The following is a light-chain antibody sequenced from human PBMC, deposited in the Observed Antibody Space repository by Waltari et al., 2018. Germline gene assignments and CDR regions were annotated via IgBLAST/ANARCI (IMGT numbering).Light chain of an antibody. V-gene: IGLV8-61*01. CDR3: VLYLGSGILV. CDR1: SGSVSTGYY. J-gene: IGLJ3*02. CDR2: STN. Sequence: QTVVTQEPSFSVSPGGTVTLTCGLSSGSVSTGYYPSWYQQTPGQAPRTLIYSTNPRSSALPHRFSGSTLGNKAALTSTGAHADDESDYYCVLYLGSGILVFGGGHKQTVL.